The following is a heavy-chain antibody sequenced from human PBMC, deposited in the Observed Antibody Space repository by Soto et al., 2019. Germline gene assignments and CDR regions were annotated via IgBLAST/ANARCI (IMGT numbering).Heavy chain of an antibody. CDR1: GFPFSSYA. CDR2: IGGSGGDT. J-gene: IGHJ4*02. Sequence: EVQLLASGGGLAQPGGSLRLSCAASGFPFSSYAMSWVRQAPGKGLEWVSGIGGSGGDTYYADSVKGRFTVSRDNAENPLYLQLNSLRVEDTATYYCARRTWRGRADYWGQGILVTVSS. CDR3: ARRTWRGRADY. V-gene: IGHV3-23*01. D-gene: IGHD3-3*01.